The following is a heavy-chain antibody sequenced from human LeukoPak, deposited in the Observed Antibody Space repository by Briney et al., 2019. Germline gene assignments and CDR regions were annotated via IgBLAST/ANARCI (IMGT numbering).Heavy chain of an antibody. CDR2: ISSDGLNK. V-gene: IGHV3-30*04. J-gene: IGHJ4*02. CDR3: ARGRSSPNRKY. CDR1: GVTFSNYA. Sequence: GGSLRLSCAASGVTFSNYAMHWVRHAPGKRLQWVSVISSDGLNKYYADSAKGRFTISRDNSASTVYLQMNSLRPEDTAVYYCARGRSSPNRKYWGQGTLVTVSS. D-gene: IGHD1-14*01.